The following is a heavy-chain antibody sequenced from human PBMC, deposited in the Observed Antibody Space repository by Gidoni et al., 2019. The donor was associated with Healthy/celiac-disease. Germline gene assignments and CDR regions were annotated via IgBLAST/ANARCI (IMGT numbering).Heavy chain of an antibody. CDR1: GYTFTGYY. D-gene: IGHD4-17*01. J-gene: IGHJ6*02. Sequence: QVQLVQSGAEVKKPGASVKVSCKASGYTFTGYYMHWVRQAPGQGLEWMGWINPNSGGTNYAQKFQCWVTMTRDTSISTAYMELSRLRSDDTAVYYCAREVGYGDYYYYGMDVWGQGTTVTVSS. CDR3: AREVGYGDYYYYGMDV. CDR2: INPNSGGT. V-gene: IGHV1-2*04.